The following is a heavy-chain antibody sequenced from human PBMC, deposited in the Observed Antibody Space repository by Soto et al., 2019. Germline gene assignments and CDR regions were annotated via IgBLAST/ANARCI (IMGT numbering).Heavy chain of an antibody. CDR1: GFTFSSYA. D-gene: IGHD6-19*01. CDR3: ARDNRLTMAGKYYYAMDV. CDR2: ISGSGGST. Sequence: EVQLLESGGGLVQPGGSLRLSCAASGFTFSSYAMSWVRQAPGKGLEWVSAISGSGGSTYYADSVKGRFTISRDNAKNSLYLQMNSLRAEDTAVYYCARDNRLTMAGKYYYAMDVWGQGTTVTVSS. J-gene: IGHJ6*02. V-gene: IGHV3-23*01.